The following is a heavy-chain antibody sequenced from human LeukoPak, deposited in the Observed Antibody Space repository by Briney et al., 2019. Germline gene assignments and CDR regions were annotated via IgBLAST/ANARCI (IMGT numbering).Heavy chain of an antibody. CDR2: MNPNSGNT. J-gene: IGHJ4*02. Sequence: ASVKVSCKASGYTFISYGINWVRQATGQGLEWMGWMNPNSGNTGYAQKFQGRVTMTRNTSISTAYMELSSLRSEDTAVYYCARSYYDILTGYFTKDNFDYWGQGTLVTVSS. CDR3: ARSYYDILTGYFTKDNFDY. CDR1: GYTFISYG. V-gene: IGHV1-8*02. D-gene: IGHD3-9*01.